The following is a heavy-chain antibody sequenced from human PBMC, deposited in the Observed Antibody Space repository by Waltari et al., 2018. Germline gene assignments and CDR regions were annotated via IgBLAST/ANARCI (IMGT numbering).Heavy chain of an antibody. CDR2: IIPVLGVT. V-gene: IGHV1-69*08. CDR3: ARDLMSQGRYAAAGVTNDF. D-gene: IGHD6-13*01. J-gene: IGHJ4*02. Sequence: QVQLVQSGAEVKKPGSSVKVSCKASGGTFSTYTITWVRQAPGQGLEWVGRIIPVLGVTKYAQKFQGRVTITADKSTRTAFMELSSLRSEDTAVYYCARDLMSQGRYAAAGVTNDFWGQGTLVTVSS. CDR1: GGTFSTYT.